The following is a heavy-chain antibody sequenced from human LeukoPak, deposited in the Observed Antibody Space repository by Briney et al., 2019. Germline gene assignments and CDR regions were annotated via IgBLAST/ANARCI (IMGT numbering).Heavy chain of an antibody. Sequence: GGSLRLSCAASGFTFSSYGMHWVRQAPGKGLEWVAFISYDGSNKYYADSVKGRFTISRDNSKNTLYLQMNSLRAEDTAVYYCATWYSSGWHDAFDIWGQGTMVTVSS. CDR1: GFTFSSYG. CDR2: ISYDGSNK. J-gene: IGHJ3*02. D-gene: IGHD6-19*01. CDR3: ATWYSSGWHDAFDI. V-gene: IGHV3-30*03.